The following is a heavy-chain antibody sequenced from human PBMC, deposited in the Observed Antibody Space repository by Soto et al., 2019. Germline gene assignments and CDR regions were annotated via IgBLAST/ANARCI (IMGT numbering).Heavy chain of an antibody. D-gene: IGHD6-13*01. CDR1: GGTFSSYA. V-gene: IGHV1-69*13. CDR2: IIPIFGTA. Sequence: GASVKVSCKASGGTFSSYAISWVRQAPGQGLEWMGGIIPIFGTANYAQKFQGRVTITADESTSTAYMELSSLRSEDTAVYYCARGARIAAAGTFDYWGQGTMVTVSS. CDR3: ARGARIAAAGTFDY. J-gene: IGHJ4*02.